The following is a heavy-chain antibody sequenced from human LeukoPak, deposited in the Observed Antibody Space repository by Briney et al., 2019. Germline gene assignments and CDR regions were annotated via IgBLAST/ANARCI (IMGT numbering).Heavy chain of an antibody. V-gene: IGHV4-38-2*01. D-gene: IGHD3-22*01. CDR2: IYHSGST. CDR3: AREHYDSSGYPPYFDY. Sequence: PSETLSLTCAVSGYSISSGYYWGWTRQPPGKGLEWIGSIYHSGSTYYNPSLKSRVTISVDTSKNQFSLRLSSVTAADTVVYYCAREHYDSSGYPPYFDYWGQGTLVTVSS. J-gene: IGHJ4*02. CDR1: GYSISSGYY.